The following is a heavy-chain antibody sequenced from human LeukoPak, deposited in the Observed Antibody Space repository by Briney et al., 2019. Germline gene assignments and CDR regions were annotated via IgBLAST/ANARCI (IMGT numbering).Heavy chain of an antibody. CDR3: AREAAGTWFDP. J-gene: IGHJ5*02. Sequence: ASVKLSCNASGSTVTIYYIHCVRQAPGQPPEWRGWINSNCDGTNYAQKFQGWVSMTRDMSMSTAYMELSRLRSDDTAVYYCAREAAGTWFDPWGQGTLVTVSS. CDR1: GSTVTIYY. V-gene: IGHV1-2*04. CDR2: INSNCDGT. D-gene: IGHD6-13*01.